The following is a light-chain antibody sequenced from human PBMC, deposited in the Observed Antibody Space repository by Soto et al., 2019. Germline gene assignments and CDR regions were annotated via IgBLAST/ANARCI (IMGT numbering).Light chain of an antibody. CDR2: GAS. V-gene: IGKV3-20*01. CDR1: QSISSNY. CDR3: QQYISWT. Sequence: EIVLTQSPGTLSVSPGERATLSCRASQSISSNYLAWYQQKPGQAPSLLIYGASSRATGIPDRFSGSGSGTDFILTISRLEPEDCAIYYCQQYISWTFGQGTKVEIK. J-gene: IGKJ1*01.